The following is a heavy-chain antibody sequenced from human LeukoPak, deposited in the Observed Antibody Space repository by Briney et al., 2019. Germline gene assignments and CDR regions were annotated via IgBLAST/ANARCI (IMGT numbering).Heavy chain of an antibody. CDR2: IYSGGST. CDR3: ARDQRRDGYVDAFDI. Sequence: PGGSLRLSCAASGFPFSSYAMSWVRQAPGKGLEWVSVIYSGGSTYYADSVKGRFTISRDSPKNTLYLQMNSLRAEDTAVYYCARDQRRDGYVDAFDIWGQGTMVTVSS. V-gene: IGHV3-53*01. CDR1: GFPFSSYA. D-gene: IGHD5-24*01. J-gene: IGHJ3*02.